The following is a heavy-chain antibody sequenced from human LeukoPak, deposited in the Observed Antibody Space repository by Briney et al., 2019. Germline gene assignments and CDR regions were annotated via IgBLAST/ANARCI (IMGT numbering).Heavy chain of an antibody. J-gene: IGHJ4*02. Sequence: SETLSLTCAVYGGSFSGYYWSWIRQPPGKGLEWIGEINHSGSTNYNPSLKSRVTISVDTSKNQFSLKLSSVTAADTAVYYCARSSRRSYYYGSGRVPGFDYWGQGTLVTVSS. CDR1: GGSFSGYY. D-gene: IGHD3-10*01. CDR3: ARSSRRSYYYGSGRVPGFDY. CDR2: INHSGST. V-gene: IGHV4-34*01.